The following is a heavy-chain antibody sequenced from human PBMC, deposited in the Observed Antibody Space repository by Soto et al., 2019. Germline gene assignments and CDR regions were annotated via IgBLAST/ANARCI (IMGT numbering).Heavy chain of an antibody. J-gene: IGHJ4*02. Sequence: XXSLRLSCAASWFTFNGSDMFWVRQASGKGTEYIGXIRTKXNIYETIYAASXKGRFTISXXDSKNTAYLQMNSMKNEDTAVYYCSRSRYYDYWGKGTLVTVYS. CDR2: IRTKXNIYET. CDR3: SRSRYYDY. CDR1: WFTFNGSD. V-gene: IGHV3-73*01.